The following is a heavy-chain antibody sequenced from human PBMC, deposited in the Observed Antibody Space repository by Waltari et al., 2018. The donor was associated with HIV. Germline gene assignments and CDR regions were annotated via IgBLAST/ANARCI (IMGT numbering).Heavy chain of an antibody. V-gene: IGHV3-33*01. CDR2: IWYDGSKK. J-gene: IGHJ6*02. CDR3: ARGVHDFYYGMDV. Sequence: VQLVESGGGVVQPGRPLRLSCAVLGFTFRSYGMHWVRQAPGKGLEWVAVIWYDGSKKYYADSVKGRFTISRDNSKNTLYLQMNSLRDEDTAVYYCARGVHDFYYGMDVWGQGTSVTVSS. CDR1: GFTFRSYG.